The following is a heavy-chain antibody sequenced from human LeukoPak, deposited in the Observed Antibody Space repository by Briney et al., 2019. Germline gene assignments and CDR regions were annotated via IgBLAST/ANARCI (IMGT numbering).Heavy chain of an antibody. CDR3: ARDRGYGDYVGAFDI. D-gene: IGHD4-17*01. CDR1: GFTFSSYS. Sequence: GGSLRLSCAASGFTFSSYSMNWVRQAPGKGLEWVSHISSSSSTIHYADSVKGRFTISRDNAKNSLYLQMNSLRDEDTAVYYCARDRGYGDYVGAFDIWGQGTMVTVSS. J-gene: IGHJ3*02. CDR2: ISSSSSTI. V-gene: IGHV3-48*02.